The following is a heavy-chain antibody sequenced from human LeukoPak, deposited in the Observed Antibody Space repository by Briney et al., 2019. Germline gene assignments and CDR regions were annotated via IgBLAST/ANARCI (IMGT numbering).Heavy chain of an antibody. CDR1: GFTFSSYS. D-gene: IGHD2-2*01. Sequence: GGSLRLSCAASGFTFSSYSMNWVRQAPGKGLEWVSSISSSSSYIYYADSVKGRFTISRDNAKNSLYLQMNSLRAEDTAVYYCGRGRRTIVVVPAAIKLWGQGTLVTVSS. CDR2: ISSSSSYI. J-gene: IGHJ4*02. V-gene: IGHV3-21*01. CDR3: GRGRRTIVVVPAAIKL.